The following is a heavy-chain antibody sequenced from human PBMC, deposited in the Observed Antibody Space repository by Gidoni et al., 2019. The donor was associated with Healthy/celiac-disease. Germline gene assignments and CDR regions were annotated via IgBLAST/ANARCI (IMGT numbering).Heavy chain of an antibody. Sequence: QVQLVQSGAEVKKPGSSVKVSCKASGGTFSSYPISWVRQAPGQGLEWMGRIIPILGIANYAQKFQGRVTITSDKSTGTAYMELSSLRSEDTAVYYCARDLSTMVRGVFFDYWGQGTLVTVSS. CDR3: ARDLSTMVRGVFFDY. D-gene: IGHD3-10*01. CDR1: GGTFSSYP. CDR2: IIPILGIA. J-gene: IGHJ4*02. V-gene: IGHV1-69*04.